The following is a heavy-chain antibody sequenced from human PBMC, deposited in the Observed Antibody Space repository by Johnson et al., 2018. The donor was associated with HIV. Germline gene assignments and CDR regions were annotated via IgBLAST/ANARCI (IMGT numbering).Heavy chain of an antibody. J-gene: IGHJ3*02. CDR1: GFTFSSYA. D-gene: IGHD1-26*01. CDR3: ARGHSGRLPEIDAFDI. Sequence: QLVESGGGVVQPGRSLRLSCAASGFTFSSYAMHWVRQAPGKGLEWVAVISYDGSNKYYADSVKGRFTISRENDKNSLYLQMNSLRAADTAVYFCARGHSGRLPEIDAFDIWGRGTMVTV. CDR2: ISYDGSNK. V-gene: IGHV3-30*14.